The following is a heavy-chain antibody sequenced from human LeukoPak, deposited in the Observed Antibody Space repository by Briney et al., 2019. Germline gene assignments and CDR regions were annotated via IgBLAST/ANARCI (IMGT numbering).Heavy chain of an antibody. V-gene: IGHV4-39*01. Sequence: SETPSLTCTVSGVSITSSDFYCGWIRQPPGKGLEWIATISYSGRTYYNPSLKTRLTISVDTSKNQFSLKLLSVAAADTAVYYCARLKSYCGGDCYPDQFHNWGQGTLVTVSS. D-gene: IGHD2-21*02. CDR1: GVSITSSDFY. J-gene: IGHJ4*02. CDR2: ISYSGRT. CDR3: ARLKSYCGGDCYPDQFHN.